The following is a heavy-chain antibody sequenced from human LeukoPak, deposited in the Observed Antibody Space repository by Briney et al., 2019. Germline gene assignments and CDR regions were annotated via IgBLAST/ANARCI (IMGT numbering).Heavy chain of an antibody. CDR2: IRNKANSYTT. CDR3: GRGRYSGSYFDY. Sequence: GGSLRLSCGASGFIFSDHYMDWVRQAPGKGLEWVGRIRNKANSYTTEYAASVRGRFTISRDDSKNSLYLQMNSLKTEDTAVYYCGRGRYSGSYFDYWGQGTLVTVS. J-gene: IGHJ4*02. CDR1: GFIFSDHY. V-gene: IGHV3-72*01. D-gene: IGHD1-26*01.